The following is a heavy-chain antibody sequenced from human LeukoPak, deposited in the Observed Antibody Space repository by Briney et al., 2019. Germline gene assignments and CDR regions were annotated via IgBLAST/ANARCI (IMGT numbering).Heavy chain of an antibody. D-gene: IGHD2-8*02. V-gene: IGHV4-34*01. CDR3: ARVVGKSTGHNPSTGGAFDI. CDR2: INHSGST. Sequence: SETLSLTCALYGGSFSGYYWSWIRHPPGKGLEWIGEINHSGSTNYNPSLKSRVTISVDTSKNQFSLKLSSVTAADTAVYYCARVVGKSTGHNPSTGGAFDIWGQGTMVTVSS. J-gene: IGHJ3*02. CDR1: GGSFSGYY.